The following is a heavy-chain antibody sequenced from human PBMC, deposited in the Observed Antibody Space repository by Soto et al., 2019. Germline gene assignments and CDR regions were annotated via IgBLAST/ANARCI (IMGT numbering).Heavy chain of an antibody. CDR1: GFTFSNYA. V-gene: IGHV3-23*01. D-gene: IGHD6-13*01. Sequence: GGSLRLSCAASGFTFSNYAVTWVRQAPGKGLEWVSTISGSGGSTYYADSVKGRFTISRDNSKNTLYLQMNSLRAEDTAVYYYAKDKGSSWYEIDYSAQGTLVTVSS. J-gene: IGHJ4*02. CDR2: ISGSGGST. CDR3: AKDKGSSWYEIDY.